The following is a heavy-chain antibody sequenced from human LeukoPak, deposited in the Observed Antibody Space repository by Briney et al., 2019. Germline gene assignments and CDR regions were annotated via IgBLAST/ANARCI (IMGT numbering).Heavy chain of an antibody. Sequence: PSETLSLTCTVSGGSISSNYGSWIRQPPGKGLEWIGYIYYSGSTNYNPSLKSRVTISVDTSKNQFSLKLSSVTAADTAVYYCARGEDGYNPFNHWGQGTLVTVSS. CDR1: GGSISSNY. J-gene: IGHJ4*02. D-gene: IGHD5-24*01. CDR2: IYYSGST. CDR3: ARGEDGYNPFNH. V-gene: IGHV4-59*01.